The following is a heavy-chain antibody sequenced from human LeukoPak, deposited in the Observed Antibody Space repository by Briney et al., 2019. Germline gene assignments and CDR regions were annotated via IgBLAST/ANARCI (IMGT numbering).Heavy chain of an antibody. J-gene: IGHJ4*02. CDR1: GYTLTELS. Sequence: ASVKVSCKVSGYTLTELSIHWVRQAPGKGLEWMGGFDPKDGGTIYAQNFQGGVTLTEDTSTDTAYMELSSLRSEDTAVYYCATDLIVGPTTDLDYWGQGTLVTVSS. CDR2: FDPKDGGT. V-gene: IGHV1-24*01. D-gene: IGHD1-26*01. CDR3: ATDLIVGPTTDLDY.